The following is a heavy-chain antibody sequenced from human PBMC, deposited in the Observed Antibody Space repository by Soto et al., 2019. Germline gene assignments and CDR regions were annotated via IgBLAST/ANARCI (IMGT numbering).Heavy chain of an antibody. V-gene: IGHV1-24*01. D-gene: IGHD3-10*01. J-gene: IGHJ5*02. CDR1: GYTLTELS. CDR2: MNPEDGET. Sequence: ASVKVSCKVSGYTLTELSMHWVRQAPGKGLEWMGGMNPEDGETIYAQKFQGRVTMTGDTSTSTAHMELTGLTSEDTAVYYCARRFKSAGWLDPWGQGTLVTVSS. CDR3: ARRFKSAGWLDP.